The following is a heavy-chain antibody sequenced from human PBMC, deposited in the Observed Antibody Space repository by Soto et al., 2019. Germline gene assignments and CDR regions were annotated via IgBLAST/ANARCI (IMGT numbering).Heavy chain of an antibody. CDR3: ARGGSFGYDNYYYYYMDV. J-gene: IGHJ6*03. CDR2: IYYSGST. V-gene: IGHV4-59*08. Sequence: SETLSLTCTVSGGSISSYYWSWIRQPPGKGLEWIGYIYYSGSTNYNPSIKSRVTISVDTSKNQFSLKMSSVTAADTAVFYCARGGSFGYDNYYYYYMDVWGKGTTVTVSS. D-gene: IGHD5-12*01. CDR1: GGSISSYY.